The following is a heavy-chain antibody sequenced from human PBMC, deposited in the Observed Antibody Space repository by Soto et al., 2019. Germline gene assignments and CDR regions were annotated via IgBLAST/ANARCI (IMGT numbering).Heavy chain of an antibody. CDR2: IWFDGSNK. J-gene: IGHJ4*02. CDR1: GFTFSSYG. CDR3: ATTGPY. V-gene: IGHV3-33*01. Sequence: GGSLRLSCAASGFTFSSYGMHWVRQAPGKGLEWVAVIWFDGSNKFYADSVKGRFTISRDNSKNTVSLQMNSLRAEDSAAYYCATTGPYWGQGTLVTVSS.